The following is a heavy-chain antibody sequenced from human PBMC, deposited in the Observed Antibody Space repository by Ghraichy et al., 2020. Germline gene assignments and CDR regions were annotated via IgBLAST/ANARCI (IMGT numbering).Heavy chain of an antibody. CDR2: IYYTGTT. D-gene: IGHD3-22*01. Sequence: SETLSLTCTVSGGSIYSVSYYWTWIRQPPGKGLEWIGYIYYTGTTTYNPSLKSRVTMSVDTSKNQFFLRLNAVSAEDTAIYFCARSPYYYETSALFGGLKEYYYGLDLWGQEPTVTVSS. J-gene: IGHJ6*02. CDR3: ARSPYYYETSALFGGLKEYYYGLDL. V-gene: IGHV4-61*01. CDR1: GGSIYSVSYY.